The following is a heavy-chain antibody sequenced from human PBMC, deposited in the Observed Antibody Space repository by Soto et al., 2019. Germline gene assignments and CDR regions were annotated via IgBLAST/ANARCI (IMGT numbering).Heavy chain of an antibody. J-gene: IGHJ5*02. Sequence: QVQLVQSGAEVKKPGASVKVSCKASGYTFTSYGISWVRQAPEQGLEWMGWISAYNGNTNYAQKLQGRVTMTTDTSTSTAYMVLRSLRSDDTAVYYCARDRVCSSTSCYEACFDPWGQGTLVTVSS. V-gene: IGHV1-18*01. CDR2: ISAYNGNT. D-gene: IGHD2-2*01. CDR3: ARDRVCSSTSCYEACFDP. CDR1: GYTFTSYG.